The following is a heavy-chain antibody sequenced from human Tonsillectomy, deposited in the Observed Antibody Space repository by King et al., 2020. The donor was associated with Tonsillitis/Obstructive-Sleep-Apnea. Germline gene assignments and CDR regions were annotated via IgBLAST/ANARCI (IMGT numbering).Heavy chain of an antibody. V-gene: IGHV4-39*01. J-gene: IGHJ4*02. CDR1: GGSISSSSYY. CDR3: ARHDYSNYGPNFDY. D-gene: IGHD4-11*01. CDR2: IYYRWST. Sequence: QLQESGPGLVKPSETLSLTCTVSGGSISSSSYYWGWIRQPPGKGLEWIGTIYYRWSTYYNPSLKSRVAIPVNTSKSQFSLKLSSVTAADTAVYYCARHDYSNYGPNFDYWGQGTLVTVSS.